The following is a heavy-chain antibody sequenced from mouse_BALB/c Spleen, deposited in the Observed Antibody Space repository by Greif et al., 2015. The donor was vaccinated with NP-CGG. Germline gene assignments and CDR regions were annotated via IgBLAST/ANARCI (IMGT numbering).Heavy chain of an antibody. D-gene: IGHD1-1*01. CDR2: INPGSGGT. Sequence: VQLQQSGAELVRPGTSVKVSCKASGYAFTNYLIEWVKQRPGQGLEWIGVINPGSGGTNYIEKFKGKATLTADKSSSTAYMPPNSLTSGHSAVYFCASSGTTAVLAPMDYWGQGPSLTVSS. V-gene: IGHV1-54*01. J-gene: IGHJ4*01. CDR1: GYAFTNYL. CDR3: ASSGTTAVLAPMDY.